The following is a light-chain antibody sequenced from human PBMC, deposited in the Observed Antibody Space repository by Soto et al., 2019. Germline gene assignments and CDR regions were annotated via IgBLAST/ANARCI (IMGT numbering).Light chain of an antibody. CDR1: SSNIGAGYD. V-gene: IGLV1-40*01. CDR3: KSYDSSLSGRAHVV. J-gene: IGLJ2*01. Sequence: QSVLTQPPSVSGAPGQRVTISCTGSSSNIGAGYDVHWYQQLPGTAPKLLIYGNSNRPSGVPDRFSGSKSGTSASLAITGLQAEDEADYYCKSYDSSLSGRAHVVFGGGTKLTVL. CDR2: GNS.